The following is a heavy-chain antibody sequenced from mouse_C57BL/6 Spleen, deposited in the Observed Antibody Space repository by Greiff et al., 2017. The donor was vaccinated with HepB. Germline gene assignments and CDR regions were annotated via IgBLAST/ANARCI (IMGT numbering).Heavy chain of an antibody. J-gene: IGHJ3*01. D-gene: IGHD1-1*01. V-gene: IGHV1-53*01. CDR1: GYTFTSYW. CDR2: INPSNGGT. Sequence: QVQLQQPGTELVKPGASVKLSCKASGYTFTSYWMHWVKQRPGQGLEWIGNINPSNGGTNYNEKFKSKATLTVDKSSSTAYMQLSSLTSEDSAVYYCARSHITTVVATDGFFAYWGQGTLVTVSA. CDR3: ARSHITTVVATDGFFAY.